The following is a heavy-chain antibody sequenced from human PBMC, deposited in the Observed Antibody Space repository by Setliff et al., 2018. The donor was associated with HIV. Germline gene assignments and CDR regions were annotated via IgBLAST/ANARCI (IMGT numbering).Heavy chain of an antibody. Sequence: ASVKVSRKAFGYTFSTNAIHWVRQAPGQRLEWMGYINAGDDNTRYSEKFQGRVTITRDTSANTAYIELSSLRSEDTAVYYCARGSCSGCYLSDYWGLGTLVTVSS. J-gene: IGHJ4*02. CDR2: INAGDDNT. V-gene: IGHV1-3*01. CDR1: GYTFSTNA. D-gene: IGHD6-19*01. CDR3: ARGSCSGCYLSDY.